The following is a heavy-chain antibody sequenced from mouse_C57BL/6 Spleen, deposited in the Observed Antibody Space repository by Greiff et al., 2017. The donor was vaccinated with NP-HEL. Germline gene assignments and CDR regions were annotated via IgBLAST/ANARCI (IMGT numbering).Heavy chain of an antibody. CDR3: ARRESNYYAMDY. V-gene: IGHV5-4*03. CDR2: ISDGGSYT. CDR1: GFTFSSYA. Sequence: EVKLMESGGGLVKPGGSLKLSCAASGFTFSSYAMSWVRQTPEKRLEWVATISDGGSYTYYPDNVKGRFTISRDNAKNNLYLQMSHLKSEDTAMYYCARRESNYYAMDYWGQGTSVTVSS. J-gene: IGHJ4*01.